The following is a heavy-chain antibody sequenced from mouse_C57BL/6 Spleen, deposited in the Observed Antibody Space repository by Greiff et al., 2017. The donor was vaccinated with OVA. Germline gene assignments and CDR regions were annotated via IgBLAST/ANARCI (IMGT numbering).Heavy chain of an antibody. D-gene: IGHD2-4*01. Sequence: VHVKQSGAELVRPGASVKLSCTASGFNIKDDYMHWVKQRPEQGLEWIGWIDPENGDTEYASKFQGKATITADTSSNTAYLQLSSLTSEDTAVYYCAYDYDSWFAYWGQGTLVTVSA. CDR1: GFNIKDDY. V-gene: IGHV14-4*01. J-gene: IGHJ3*01. CDR2: IDPENGDT. CDR3: AYDYDSWFAY.